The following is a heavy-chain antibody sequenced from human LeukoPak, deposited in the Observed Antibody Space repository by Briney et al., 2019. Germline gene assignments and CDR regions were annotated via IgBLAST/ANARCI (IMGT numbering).Heavy chain of an antibody. V-gene: IGHV3-21*01. Sequence: GGSLRLSCAASGFTFSSYTMNWVRQAPGKGLEWGSFISSSSSYIYYADSVKGRFTISRDNAKNSLHLQMNSLRAEDTAVYYCARSGYSSGWDYWGQGTLVTVSS. J-gene: IGHJ4*02. CDR1: GFTFSSYT. D-gene: IGHD6-19*01. CDR3: ARSGYSSGWDY. CDR2: ISSSSSYI.